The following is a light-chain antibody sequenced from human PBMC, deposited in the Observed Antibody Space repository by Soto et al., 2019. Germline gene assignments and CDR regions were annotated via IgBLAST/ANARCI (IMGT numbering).Light chain of an antibody. Sequence: SALTQPASVSGSPGQSITISCTGTSSDVGGYNYVSWCQQHPGKAPKLMIYEVSNRPSGVSNRFSGSKSGNTASLTISGLQAEDEADYYCSSYTSSSPLVFGTGTKVTVL. V-gene: IGLV2-14*01. CDR2: EVS. J-gene: IGLJ1*01. CDR1: SSDVGGYNY. CDR3: SSYTSSSPLV.